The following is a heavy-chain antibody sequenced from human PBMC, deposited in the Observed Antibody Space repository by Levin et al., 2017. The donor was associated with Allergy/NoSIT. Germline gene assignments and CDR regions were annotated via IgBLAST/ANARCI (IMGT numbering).Heavy chain of an antibody. CDR1: GFIFDNYA. J-gene: IGHJ6*02. CDR3: ANDRDTLSDYGMDV. V-gene: IGHV3-9*01. D-gene: IGHD5-18*01. Sequence: GGSLRLSCTASGFIFDNYAMHWVRQVPGKGLEWVSGISSNSGRIAYADSVKGRFTVSRDNAKNSLYLQMKSLRAEDTALYYCANDRDTLSDYGMDVWGQGTTVTVSS. CDR2: ISSNSGRI.